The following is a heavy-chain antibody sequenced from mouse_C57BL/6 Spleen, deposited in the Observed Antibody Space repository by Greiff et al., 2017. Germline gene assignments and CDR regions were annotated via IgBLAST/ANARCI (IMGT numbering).Heavy chain of an antibody. CDR1: GYTFTDYN. D-gene: IGHD4-1*01. J-gene: IGHJ4*01. Sequence: VQLQQSGPELVKPGASVKMSCKASGYTFTDYNMHWVKQSHGKSLEWIGYINPNNGGTSYNQKFKGKATLTVNKSSSTAYMELRSLTSEDSAVYYCARGGLTGNYYAMDYWGQGTSVTVST. CDR2: INPNNGGT. V-gene: IGHV1-22*01. CDR3: ARGGLTGNYYAMDY.